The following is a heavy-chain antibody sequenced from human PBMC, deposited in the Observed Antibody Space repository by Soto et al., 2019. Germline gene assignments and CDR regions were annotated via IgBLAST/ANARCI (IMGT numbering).Heavy chain of an antibody. V-gene: IGHV3-23*01. D-gene: IGHD5-12*01. CDR2: INPSGGST. CDR3: VKEWTPRRAFGY. J-gene: IGHJ4*02. CDR1: RFTFRSYA. Sequence: PGGSLRLSCVASRFTFRSYAMSWVRQAPGKGLEWVSGINPSGGSTFYADSVRGRFTISRDNAKNTLYLQMNSLRVEDTAKYYCVKEWTPRRAFGYWGQGTPVTVSS.